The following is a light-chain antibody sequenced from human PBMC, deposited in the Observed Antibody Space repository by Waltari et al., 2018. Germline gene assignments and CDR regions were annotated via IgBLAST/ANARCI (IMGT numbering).Light chain of an antibody. Sequence: EIVMTQSPATLSVPPGERATLSCRASQSVSSNLAWYQQKPGQAPRLLIFGASTRATDIPARFSGSGSGTEFTLTISSLQSEDFAVYYCLQYNDWPPWTFGQGTKVEIK. J-gene: IGKJ1*01. CDR2: GAS. CDR1: QSVSSN. V-gene: IGKV3-15*01. CDR3: LQYNDWPPWT.